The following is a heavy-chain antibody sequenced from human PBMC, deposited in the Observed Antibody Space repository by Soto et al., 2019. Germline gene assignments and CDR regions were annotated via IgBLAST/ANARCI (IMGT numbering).Heavy chain of an antibody. V-gene: IGHV1-69*13. CDR2: IIPIFGTA. CDR3: AREAEAVRGVIVPDYYYGMDV. J-gene: IGHJ6*02. Sequence: SVKVSCKASGGTFSSYAISWVRQAPGQGLEWMGGIIPIFGTANYAQKFQGRVTITADESTSTAYVELSSLRSEDTAVYYCAREAEAVRGVIVPDYYYGMDVWGQGTTVNVS. D-gene: IGHD3-10*01. CDR1: GGTFSSYA.